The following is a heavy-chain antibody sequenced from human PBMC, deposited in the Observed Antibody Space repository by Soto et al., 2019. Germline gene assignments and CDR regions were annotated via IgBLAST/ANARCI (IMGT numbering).Heavy chain of an antibody. J-gene: IGHJ6*02. CDR1: GGSISSGGYY. Sequence: SETLSLTCTVSGGSISSGGYYWSWIRQYPGKGLEWIGYIYYSGSTYYNPSLKSRVTISVDTSKNQFSLKLSSVTAADTAVYYCASSPDYGYIYYYYGMDVWGQGTTVTVSS. CDR3: ASSPDYGYIYYYYGMDV. D-gene: IGHD4-17*01. CDR2: IYYSGST. V-gene: IGHV4-31*03.